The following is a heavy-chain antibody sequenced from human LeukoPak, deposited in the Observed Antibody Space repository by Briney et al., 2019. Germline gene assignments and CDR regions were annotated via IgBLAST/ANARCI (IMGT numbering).Heavy chain of an antibody. CDR1: GGTFSSYA. CDR3: ARARDIVVVPAAILGGDFDY. V-gene: IGHV1-69*13. CDR2: IIPIFGTA. Sequence: ASVKVSCKASGGTFSSYAISWVRQAPGQGLEWMGGIIPIFGTANYAQKFQGRVTITADESTSTAYMELSSLRSEDTAVYYCARARDIVVVPAAILGGDFDYWGQGTLVTVSS. D-gene: IGHD2-2*01. J-gene: IGHJ4*02.